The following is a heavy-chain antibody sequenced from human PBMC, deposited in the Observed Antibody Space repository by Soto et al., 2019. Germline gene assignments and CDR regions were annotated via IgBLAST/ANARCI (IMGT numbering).Heavy chain of an antibody. CDR1: GFTFSSYS. J-gene: IGHJ6*02. Sequence: EVQLVESGGGLVKPGGSLRLSCAASGFTFSSYSMNWVRQAPGKGLEWVSSISSSSSYIYYADSVKGRFTISRDNPNNSLYRQMNSLRAEDTAVYYCARAQKKSRSPSYGMDVWGQGTTVTVSS. CDR2: ISSSSSYI. D-gene: IGHD1-26*01. V-gene: IGHV3-21*01. CDR3: ARAQKKSRSPSYGMDV.